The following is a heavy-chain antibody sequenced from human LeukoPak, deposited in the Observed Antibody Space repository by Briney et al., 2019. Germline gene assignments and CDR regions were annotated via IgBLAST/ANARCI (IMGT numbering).Heavy chain of an antibody. CDR1: GFTFSSYA. V-gene: IGHV3-23*01. Sequence: DPGGSLRLSCAASGFTFSSYAISWVPQAPGKGLERVSAIRGSGGSTYYADSVKGRFTISRDNSKNTLYLQMNSLRAEDTAVYYCAKDPDYGDYHPQYNWFDPWGQGTLVTVSS. CDR2: IRGSGGST. CDR3: AKDPDYGDYHPQYNWFDP. D-gene: IGHD4-17*01. J-gene: IGHJ5*02.